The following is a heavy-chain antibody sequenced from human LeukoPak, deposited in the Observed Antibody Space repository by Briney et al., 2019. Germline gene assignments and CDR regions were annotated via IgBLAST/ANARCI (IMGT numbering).Heavy chain of an antibody. J-gene: IGHJ4*02. CDR3: AKPHEAATFFDY. D-gene: IGHD2-15*01. V-gene: IGHV3-30*18. CDR2: ISYDGSNK. Sequence: GSLRLSCAASGFTFSSYGMHWVRQAPGKGLEWVAVISYDGSNKYYADSVKGRFTISRDNSKNTLCLQMNSLRAEDTAVYYCAKPHEAATFFDYWGQGTLVTVSS. CDR1: GFTFSSYG.